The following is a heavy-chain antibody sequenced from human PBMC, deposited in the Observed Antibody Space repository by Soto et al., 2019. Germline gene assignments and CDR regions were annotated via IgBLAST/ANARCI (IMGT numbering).Heavy chain of an antibody. CDR1: GFTFSRYW. V-gene: IGHV3-7*01. CDR3: ARDSYFDDSSGYLDI. Sequence: AGSLSLSCAASGFTFSRYWMSWVRQAPGKGLEWVANIKQDGSEKYYVDSVKGRFTISRDNAKNSLYLQMNSLRAEDTAVYYCARDSYFDDSSGYLDIWGQGTMVTVSS. D-gene: IGHD3-22*01. CDR2: IKQDGSEK. J-gene: IGHJ3*02.